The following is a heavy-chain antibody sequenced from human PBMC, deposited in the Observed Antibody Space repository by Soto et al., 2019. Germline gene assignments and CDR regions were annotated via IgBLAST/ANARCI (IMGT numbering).Heavy chain of an antibody. V-gene: IGHV4-61*08. J-gene: IGHJ4*02. Sequence: PSETLSLTCRVSGGSISSSGYSWGWIRQPPGKGLEWIGYIYYSGSTKYNPSLKSRVTISVDTSKNQFSLKLSSVTAADTAVYYCARDHDRLDYWGQGTLVTVSS. CDR1: GGSISSSGYS. D-gene: IGHD1-1*01. CDR2: IYYSGST. CDR3: ARDHDRLDY.